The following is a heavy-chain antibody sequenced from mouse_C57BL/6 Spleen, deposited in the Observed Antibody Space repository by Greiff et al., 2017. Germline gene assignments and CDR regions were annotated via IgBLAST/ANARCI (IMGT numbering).Heavy chain of an antibody. J-gene: IGHJ2*01. V-gene: IGHV1-66*01. CDR2: IYPGSGNT. CDR1: GYSFTSYY. CDR3: ARETPSYCDY. Sequence: QVQLKQSGPELVKPGASVKISCKASGYSFTSYYIHWVKQRPGQGLEWIGWIYPGSGNTKYNEKFKGKATLTADTSSSTAYMQLSSLTSEDSAVYYCARETPSYCDYWGQGTTLTVSS.